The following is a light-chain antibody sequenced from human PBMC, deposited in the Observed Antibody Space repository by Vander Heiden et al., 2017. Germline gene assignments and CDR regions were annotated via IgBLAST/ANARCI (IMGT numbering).Light chain of an antibody. CDR1: QGIGNN. V-gene: IGKV1-17*01. J-gene: IGKJ1*01. CDR3: RQQNNYPWT. CDR2: TAS. Sequence: DIQMTQSPSSLSASVGDTVTITCRARQGIGNNLAGYQQEPGKAPKRLIYTASSVKSGVPSRCSGSGSGAEFTLTIISLQPEDFATYYCRQQNNYPWTFGQGTKVEIK.